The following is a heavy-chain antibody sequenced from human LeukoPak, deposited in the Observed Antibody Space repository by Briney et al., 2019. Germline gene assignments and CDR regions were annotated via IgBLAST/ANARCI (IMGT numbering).Heavy chain of an antibody. CDR1: GFTFSDYW. CDR3: ARDIYYYDSSGYYFPGGSDY. CDR2: ISSDGSRV. D-gene: IGHD3-22*01. J-gene: IGHJ4*02. Sequence: PGGSLRLSCAASGFTFSDYWMHWVRQAPGKGLVWVSRISSDGSRVTYADSVKGRFTISRDNAKNSLYLQMNSLRAEDTAVYYCARDIYYYDSSGYYFPGGSDYWGQGTLVTVSS. V-gene: IGHV3-74*01.